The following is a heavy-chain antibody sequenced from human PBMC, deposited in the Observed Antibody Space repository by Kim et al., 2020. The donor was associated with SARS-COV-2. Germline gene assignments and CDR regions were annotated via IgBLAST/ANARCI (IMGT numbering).Heavy chain of an antibody. D-gene: IGHD3-22*01. CDR1: GDSITSSY. Sequence: SETLSLTCTVSGDSITSSYWSWIRQPPGKELEWIGYVFYSGSTNYNPSLKSRVAMSVDTSRNQFSLDLSSVTAADTAVYYCASMTVVYAFDIWGQGTMVTVSS. J-gene: IGHJ3*02. CDR3: ASMTVVYAFDI. CDR2: VFYSGST. V-gene: IGHV4-59*01.